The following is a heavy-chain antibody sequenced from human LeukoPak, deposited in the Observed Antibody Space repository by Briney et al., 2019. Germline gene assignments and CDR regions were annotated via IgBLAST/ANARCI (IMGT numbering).Heavy chain of an antibody. CDR3: AREANYYGSGSYFEGTFDY. V-gene: IGHV4-59*01. Sequence: SETLSLTCTVSGGSISSYYWSWIRQAPGKALEWIGYIYHNGITNYNPSLKSRVTISIDTSKNEFSLKLTSVIAADTAVYFCAREANYYGSGSYFEGTFDYWGQGSLVTVS. D-gene: IGHD3-10*01. CDR2: IYHNGIT. CDR1: GGSISSYY. J-gene: IGHJ4*02.